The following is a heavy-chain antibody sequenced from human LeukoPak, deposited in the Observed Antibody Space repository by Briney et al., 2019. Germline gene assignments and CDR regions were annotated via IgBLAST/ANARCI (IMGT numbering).Heavy chain of an antibody. D-gene: IGHD1-26*01. CDR2: ISSTGSTT. CDR1: GFTFSSYE. Sequence: GGSLRLSCAASGFTFSSYEMNWVRQAPGKGQEWVSYISSTGSTTYYADSVKGRFTISRDNAKNSLYLQMNSLRAEGKAVYYCARVLSGTYLDYWGQGTLVTVSS. CDR3: ARVLSGTYLDY. J-gene: IGHJ4*02. V-gene: IGHV3-48*03.